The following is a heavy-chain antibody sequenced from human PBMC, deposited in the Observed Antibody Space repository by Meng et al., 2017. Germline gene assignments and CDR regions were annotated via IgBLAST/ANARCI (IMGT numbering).Heavy chain of an antibody. CDR1: CGAFSCYY. D-gene: IGHD3-10*01. V-gene: IGHV4-34*01. J-gene: IGHJ4*02. Sequence: VRIARWWVGLFNPLDTLALSFDVLCGAFSCYYWSEIRQPPGKGLEWIGEINHSGSTNYNPSLKSRVTISVDTSKNQFSLKLSSVTAADTAVYYCARGRLRAYGSGSPEDYWGQGTLVTVSS. CDR2: INHSGST. CDR3: ARGRLRAYGSGSPEDY.